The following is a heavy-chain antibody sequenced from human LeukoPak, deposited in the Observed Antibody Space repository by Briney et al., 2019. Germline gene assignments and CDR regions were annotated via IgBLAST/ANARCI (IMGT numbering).Heavy chain of an antibody. J-gene: IGHJ4*02. CDR1: GYSISSGYY. V-gene: IGHV4-38-2*02. Sequence: PSETLSLTCTVSGYSISSGYYWGWIRQPPGKGLEWTGSIDHSGSTYYNPSLKSRITISVGTSKNQFSLKLSSVTAANTAVYYCARDGCSGGTCSPYNWGQGTLVTVSS. CDR2: IDHSGST. D-gene: IGHD2-15*01. CDR3: ARDGCSGGTCSPYN.